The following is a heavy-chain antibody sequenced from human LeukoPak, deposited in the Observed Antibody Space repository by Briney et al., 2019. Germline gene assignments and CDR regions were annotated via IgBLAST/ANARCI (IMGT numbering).Heavy chain of an antibody. D-gene: IGHD3-22*01. J-gene: IGHJ4*02. V-gene: IGHV1-69*04. CDR2: IIPILGIP. CDR3: ARSYYDSSGYYYFDS. CDR1: GGTFSSYA. Sequence: SVKVSCKASGGTFSSYAISWVRQAPGQGLEWMGRIIPILGIPSYAPKLQHRVTITADKSTSTAYMDLSSLRSEDTAVYYCARSYYDSSGYYYFDSWGQGTLVTVSS.